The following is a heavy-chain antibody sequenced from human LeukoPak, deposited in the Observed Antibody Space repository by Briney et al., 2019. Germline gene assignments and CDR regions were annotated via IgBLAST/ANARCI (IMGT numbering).Heavy chain of an antibody. J-gene: IGHJ4*02. CDR1: GYSISSGYY. CDR3: ARVGGGSYLNFDY. Sequence: NPSETLSLTCTVSGYSISSGYYWGWIRQPPGKGLEWIGSIYHSGSTYYNPSLKSRVTISVDTSKNQFSLKLSSVTAADTAVYCARVGGGSYLNFDYWGQGTLVTVSS. D-gene: IGHD1-26*01. V-gene: IGHV4-38-2*02. CDR2: IYHSGST.